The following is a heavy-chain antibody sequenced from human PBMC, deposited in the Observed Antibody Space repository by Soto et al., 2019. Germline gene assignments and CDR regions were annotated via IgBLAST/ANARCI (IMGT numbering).Heavy chain of an antibody. CDR1: GYTFTSYY. V-gene: IGHV1-46*01. D-gene: IGHD6-19*01. J-gene: IGHJ6*02. CDR3: ARDQAVAGDYYYYGMDV. Sequence: GASVKVSCKSSGYTFTSYYMPWVRQAPGQGLEWMGIINPSGGSTSYAQKFQGRVTMTRDTSTSTVYMELSSLRSEDTAVYYCARDQAVAGDYYYYGMDVWGQGTTVTVSS. CDR2: INPSGGST.